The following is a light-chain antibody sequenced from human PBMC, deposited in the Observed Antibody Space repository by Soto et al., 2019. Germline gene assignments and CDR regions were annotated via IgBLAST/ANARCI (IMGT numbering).Light chain of an antibody. CDR1: SSNIGAGYD. CDR3: QSYGSSLSGVV. V-gene: IGLV1-40*01. CDR2: GNN. Sequence: QSVLTQPPSVSGAPGQRVTISCTGSSSNIGAGYDVHWYQQLPGTAPKLLIYGNNNRPSGVPDRFSGSKSGTSASLAITGFQAEDEADYYCQSYGSSLSGVVFGGGTKLAVL. J-gene: IGLJ2*01.